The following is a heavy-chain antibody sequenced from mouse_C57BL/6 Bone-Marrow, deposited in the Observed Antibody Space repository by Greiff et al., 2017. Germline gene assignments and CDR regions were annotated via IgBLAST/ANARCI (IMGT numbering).Heavy chain of an antibody. Sequence: EVQGVVSGGGLVQPKGSLKLSCAASGFTFNTYYMHWVRQAPGKGLEWVARIRSKSSNYATYYAESVKDRFTISRDDSQSMLYLQMNNLKTEDTAMYYYVRGGSYCCAMDYWGQGNSVTVSS. CDR1: GFTFNTYY. J-gene: IGHJ4*01. D-gene: IGHD1-1*02. CDR2: IRSKSSNYAT. V-gene: IGHV10-3*01. CDR3: VRGGSYCCAMDY.